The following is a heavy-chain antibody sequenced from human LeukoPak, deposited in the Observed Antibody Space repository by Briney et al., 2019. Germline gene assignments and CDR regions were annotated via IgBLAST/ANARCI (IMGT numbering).Heavy chain of an antibody. Sequence: GGSLRRSCGASGFTFSSYSMNWVRQAPGKGLEWVSSISSSSSYIYYADSVKGRFTISRDNAKNSLYLQMNSLRAEDTAVYYCAELGITMIGGVWGKGTTVTISS. V-gene: IGHV3-21*01. CDR1: GFTFSSYS. J-gene: IGHJ6*04. CDR3: AELGITMIGGV. D-gene: IGHD3-10*02. CDR2: ISSSSSYI.